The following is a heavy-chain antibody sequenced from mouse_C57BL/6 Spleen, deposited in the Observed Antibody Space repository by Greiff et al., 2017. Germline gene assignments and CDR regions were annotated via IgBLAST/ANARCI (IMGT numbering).Heavy chain of an antibody. V-gene: IGHV5-6*02. J-gene: IGHJ1*03. CDR3: ARQYYGSSRGWYFDV. Sequence: DVKLQESGGDLVKPGGSLKLSCAASGFTFSSYGMSWVRQTPDKRLEWVATISSGGSYTYYPDSVKGRFTISRDNAKNTLYLQMSSLKSEDTAMYYCARQYYGSSRGWYFDVWGTGTTVTVSS. CDR2: ISSGGSYT. CDR1: GFTFSSYG. D-gene: IGHD1-1*01.